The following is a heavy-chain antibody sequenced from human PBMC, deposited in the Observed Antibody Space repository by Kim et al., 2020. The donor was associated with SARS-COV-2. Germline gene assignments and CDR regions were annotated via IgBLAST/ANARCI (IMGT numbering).Heavy chain of an antibody. CDR3: ASGIVVVPAATQPAFYYYYGMDV. CDR2: INPSGGST. D-gene: IGHD2-2*01. Sequence: ASVKVSCKASGYTFTSYYMHWVRQAPGQGLEWMGIINPSGGSTSYAQKFQGRVTMTRDTSTSTVYMELSSLRSEDTAVYYCASGIVVVPAATQPAFYYYYGMDVWGQGTTVTVSS. V-gene: IGHV1-46*01. CDR1: GYTFTSYY. J-gene: IGHJ6*02.